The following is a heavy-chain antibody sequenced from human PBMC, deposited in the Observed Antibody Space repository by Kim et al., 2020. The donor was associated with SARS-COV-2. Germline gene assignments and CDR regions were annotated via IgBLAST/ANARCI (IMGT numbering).Heavy chain of an antibody. V-gene: IGHV4-34*01. CDR3: ARALPRRGFDTSDSPMDV. J-gene: IGHJ6*02. D-gene: IGHD3-22*01. CDR1: GGSFSPYY. Sequence: SETLSLTCAVYGGSFSPYYWSWIRQPPGKGLEWIGEINHRGRTNYNPSLKSRVTLSVDTSKNHFSLNLSSVTAADTAVYYCARALPRRGFDTSDSPMDVWGLGRKVTVSS. CDR2: INHRGRT.